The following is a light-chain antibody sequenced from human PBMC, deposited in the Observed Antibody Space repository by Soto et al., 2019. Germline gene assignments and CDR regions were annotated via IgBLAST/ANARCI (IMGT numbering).Light chain of an antibody. V-gene: IGKV3-20*01. Sequence: EIVLTQSPGTLSLSPGERATLSCRASQSVSSSYLAWYQQKPGQAPRLLIYGASSRATGIPDRFSGSGSGTDFTLTISRLEPEDFAVYYCQQYGSSLFPCGPGTKVDIK. CDR2: GAS. CDR3: QQYGSSLFP. CDR1: QSVSSSY. J-gene: IGKJ3*01.